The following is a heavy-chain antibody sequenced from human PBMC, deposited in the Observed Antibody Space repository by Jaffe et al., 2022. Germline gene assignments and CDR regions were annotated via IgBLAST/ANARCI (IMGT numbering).Heavy chain of an antibody. Sequence: QITLKESGPTLVKPTQTLTLTCTFSGFSLSTSGVGVGWIRQPPGKALEWLALIYWNDDKRYSPSLKSRLTITKDTSKNQVVLTMTNMDPVDTATYYCAQGRVYDFWSGVKSAFDYWGQGTLVTVSS. J-gene: IGHJ4*02. D-gene: IGHD3-3*01. CDR3: AQGRVYDFWSGVKSAFDY. CDR1: GFSLSTSGVG. V-gene: IGHV2-5*01. CDR2: IYWNDDK.